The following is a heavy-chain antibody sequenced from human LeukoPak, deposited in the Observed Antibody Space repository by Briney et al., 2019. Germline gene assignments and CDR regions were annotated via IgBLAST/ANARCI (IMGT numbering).Heavy chain of an antibody. D-gene: IGHD3-9*01. V-gene: IGHV3-30-3*01. J-gene: IGHJ4*02. CDR3: ARVFPNYDILTGRKIGPDY. CDR1: GFTFSNYA. CDR2: ISYDGANK. Sequence: GGSLRLSCAASGFTFSNYAMVWVRQAPGKGLEWVAVISYDGANKYYADSVKGRFTISRDNSNNTLYVQMNSLRAEDTAAYYCARVFPNYDILTGRKIGPDYWGQGTLVTVSS.